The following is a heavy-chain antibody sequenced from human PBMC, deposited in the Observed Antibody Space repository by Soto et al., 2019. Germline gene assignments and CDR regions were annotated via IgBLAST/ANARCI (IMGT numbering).Heavy chain of an antibody. J-gene: IGHJ6*02. D-gene: IGHD6-19*01. CDR2: ISSGGDNT. CDR1: VVTLSSHA. Sequence: GGSLGRSCAASVVTLSSHAMHWVRQAPGKGLDWVSTISSGGDNTYSADSVKGRFTISRDNSKNTLYLQMNSLRAEDTAVYYCAKDFDSYSSGRYGMDVWGQGTTVTVPS. CDR3: AKDFDSYSSGRYGMDV. V-gene: IGHV3-23*01.